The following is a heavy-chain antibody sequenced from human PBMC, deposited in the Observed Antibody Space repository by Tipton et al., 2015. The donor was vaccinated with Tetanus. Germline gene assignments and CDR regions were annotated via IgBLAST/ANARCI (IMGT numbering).Heavy chain of an antibody. D-gene: IGHD5-18*01. Sequence: QLVQSGAEVKKPGESLKISCKGSGYSFTSYWIGWVRQMPGKGLEWMGIIYPGDSDTRYSPSFQGQDTISADKSISTAYMQWSSVRASDAAMYYCSSLGVDTSTNAGDYWCQGTLVTVSS. CDR2: IYPGDSDT. CDR1: GYSFTSYW. V-gene: IGHV5-51*01. J-gene: IGHJ4*02. CDR3: SSLGVDTSTNAGDY.